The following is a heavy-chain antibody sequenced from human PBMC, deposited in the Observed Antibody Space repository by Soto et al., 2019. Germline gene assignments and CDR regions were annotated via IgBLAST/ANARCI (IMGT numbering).Heavy chain of an antibody. J-gene: IGHJ5*02. CDR2: MNPNSGNT. D-gene: IGHD6-13*01. CDR1: GYTFTSYD. Sequence: ASVKVSCKASGYTFTSYDINWVRQATGQGLEWMGWMNPNSGNTGYAQKFQGRVTMTRNTSISTAYMELSSLRSEDTALYYCARVGAKRQLVLDWFDPWGQGTLVTVSS. V-gene: IGHV1-8*01. CDR3: ARVGAKRQLVLDWFDP.